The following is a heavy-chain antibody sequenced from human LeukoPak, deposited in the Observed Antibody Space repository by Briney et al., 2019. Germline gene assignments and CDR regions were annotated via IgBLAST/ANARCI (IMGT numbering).Heavy chain of an antibody. CDR3: AGGQMFTSGGFDD. D-gene: IGHD6-19*01. V-gene: IGHV3-21*01. J-gene: IGHJ4*02. Sequence: GGSLRLSCAASGFTFSSYSMNWVRQAPGKGLEWVSSISSASTYIYYADSVKGRFTISRDNAKNSLYLQMNSLRAEDTAMYYCAGGQMFTSGGFDDWGQGTLVTVSS. CDR1: GFTFSSYS. CDR2: ISSASTYI.